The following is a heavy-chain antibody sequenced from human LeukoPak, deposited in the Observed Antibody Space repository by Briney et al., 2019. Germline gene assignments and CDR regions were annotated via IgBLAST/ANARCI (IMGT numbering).Heavy chain of an antibody. CDR2: MYYSGST. Sequence: SETLSLTCTVSGGSISSYYWSWLRQPPGKGLEWIGYMYYSGSTHYDPSLKSRVTISVDTSKNQFSLKLSSVTAADTAVYYCAGVVAAAGTPLYYGMDVWGQGTTVTVSS. CDR3: AGVVAAAGTPLYYGMDV. V-gene: IGHV4-59*08. J-gene: IGHJ6*02. CDR1: GGSISSYY. D-gene: IGHD6-13*01.